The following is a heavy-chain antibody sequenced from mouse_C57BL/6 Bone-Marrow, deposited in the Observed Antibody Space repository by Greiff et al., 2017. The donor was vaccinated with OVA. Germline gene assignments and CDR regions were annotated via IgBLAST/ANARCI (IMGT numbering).Heavy chain of an antibody. V-gene: IGHV5-4*01. CDR2: ISDGGSYT. CDR1: GFTFSSYA. CDR3: ARDGVYGNYLYYFDY. J-gene: IGHJ2*01. Sequence: EVPLVESGGGLVKPGGSLQLSCAASGFTFSSYAMSWVRQTPEKRLAWVATISDGGSYTYYPDNVKGRFTISRDNAKNNLDLQMSHLKSEDTAMYYCARDGVYGNYLYYFDYWGQGTTLTVSS. D-gene: IGHD2-1*01.